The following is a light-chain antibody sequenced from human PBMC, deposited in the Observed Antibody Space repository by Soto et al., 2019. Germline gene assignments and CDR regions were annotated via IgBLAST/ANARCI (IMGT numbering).Light chain of an antibody. V-gene: IGLV7-46*01. CDR2: DTT. J-gene: IGLJ1*01. CDR1: SGAVTNGHY. Sequence: QAVLTQEASLTVCPGGAVTLTCGSSSGAVTNGHYPYWFQQKPGQAPRTLIYDTTNRHSWTPARFSGSLLGGKAALTLSGAQPEDEAEYYCLLSYNCTYVFGTGTKVTVL. CDR3: LLSYNCTYV.